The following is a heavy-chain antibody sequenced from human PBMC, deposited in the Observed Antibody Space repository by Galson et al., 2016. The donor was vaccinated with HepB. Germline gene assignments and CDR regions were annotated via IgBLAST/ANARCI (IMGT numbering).Heavy chain of an antibody. J-gene: IGHJ2*01. Sequence: GGSISSYYWSWIRQPPGKGLEWIGYIYYSGSTNYNPSLKSRVTISVDTSKNQFSLKLSSVTAADTAVYYCARPFGGPPGGEHWYFDLWGRGTLVTVSS. CDR3: ARPFGGPPGGEHWYFDL. V-gene: IGHV4-59*01. CDR2: IYYSGST. CDR1: GGSISSYY. D-gene: IGHD4-23*01.